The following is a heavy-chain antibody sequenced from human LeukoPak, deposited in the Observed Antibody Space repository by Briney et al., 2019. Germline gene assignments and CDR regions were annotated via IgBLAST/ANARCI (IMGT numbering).Heavy chain of an antibody. J-gene: IGHJ5*02. CDR3: ARRSYYKSSGDNWFDP. CDR1: GYTFTSYD. Sequence: ATLKVSCKASGYTFTSYDSSWVRQATGQGLEWMGWINPNSGNTGYAHMFHGIPTLTRDTTIHTAYMELTSLRADDAAVYYWARRSYYKSSGDNWFDPWGQGTLVTVSS. D-gene: IGHD3-10*01. V-gene: IGHV1-8*01. CDR2: INPNSGNT.